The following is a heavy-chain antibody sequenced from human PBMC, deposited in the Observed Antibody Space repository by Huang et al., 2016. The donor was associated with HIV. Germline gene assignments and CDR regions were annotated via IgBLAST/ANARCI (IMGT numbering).Heavy chain of an antibody. D-gene: IGHD2-15*01. CDR2: IYTSWST. CDR1: GASISSGSYY. V-gene: IGHV4-61*09. Sequence: QVQLQESGPGLVKPSQTLSLTCTVSGASISSGSYYWTWIRQPAGKGLDWSGHIYTSWSTNYNPSLKSRVTISIDTSKNHFSLRLNSVTAADTAVYYCATWPPGSQMRAFDIWGPGTMITVSS. CDR3: ATWPPGSQMRAFDI. J-gene: IGHJ3*02.